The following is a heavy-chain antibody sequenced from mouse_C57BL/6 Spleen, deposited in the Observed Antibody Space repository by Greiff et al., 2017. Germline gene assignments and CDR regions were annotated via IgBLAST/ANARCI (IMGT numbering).Heavy chain of an antibody. V-gene: IGHV2-6-1*01. D-gene: IGHD3-2*01. CDR2: IWSDGST. CDR1: GFSLTSYG. J-gene: IGHJ4*01. CDR3: SRHRQHGDAMDD. Sequence: VMLVESGPGLVAPSQSLSITCTVSGFSLTSYGVHWVRQPPGKGLEWLVVIWSDGSTTYNSAPNSSLSIIQDNSSSQVFLKMNRHQTDGAAMYYGSRHRQHGDAMDDWGQGTSVTVSS.